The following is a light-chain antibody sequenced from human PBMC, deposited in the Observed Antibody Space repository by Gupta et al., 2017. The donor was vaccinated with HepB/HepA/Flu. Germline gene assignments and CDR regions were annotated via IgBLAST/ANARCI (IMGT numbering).Light chain of an antibody. J-gene: IGLJ3*02. CDR3: LLSYGDTRA. CDR1: TGAVTSGHF. V-gene: IGLV7-46*01. CDR2: NTN. Sequence: QAVLTQEPSLTVPPGGTVTLTCGSTTGAVTSGHFPYWLQQKPGQAPRTLIYNTNYRHSWTPARFSGSLFGGKAALTLSGAQPEDEADYYCLLSYGDTRAFGGGTKLTVL.